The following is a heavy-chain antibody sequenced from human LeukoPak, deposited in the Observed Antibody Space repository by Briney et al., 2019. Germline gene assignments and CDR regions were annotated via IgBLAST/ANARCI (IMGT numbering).Heavy chain of an antibody. CDR1: GFTFSSYS. CDR2: ISSSSSYI. D-gene: IGHD5-24*01. V-gene: IGHV3-21*01. J-gene: IGHJ4*02. Sequence: GGSLRLTCAASGFTFSSYSMNWVRQAPGKGLEWVSSISSSSSYIYYADSVKGRFTISRDNAKNSLYLQMNSLRAEDTAVYYCARDLRGGYNPYFDYWGQGTLVTVSS. CDR3: ARDLRGGYNPYFDY.